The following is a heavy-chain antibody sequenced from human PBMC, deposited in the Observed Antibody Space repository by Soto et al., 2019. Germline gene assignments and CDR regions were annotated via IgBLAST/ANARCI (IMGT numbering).Heavy chain of an antibody. CDR2: ISGSGGST. J-gene: IGHJ4*02. CDR3: AGVPRGYPPVQFEY. D-gene: IGHD3-22*01. CDR1: GFTFSSYA. V-gene: IGHV3-23*01. Sequence: PGGSLRLSCAASGFTFSSYAMSWVRQAPGKGLEWVSAISGSGGSTYYADSVKGRFTISRDNSKNTLYLQMNSLRAEDTAVYYCAGVPRGYPPVQFEYWGQGTLVTAPQ.